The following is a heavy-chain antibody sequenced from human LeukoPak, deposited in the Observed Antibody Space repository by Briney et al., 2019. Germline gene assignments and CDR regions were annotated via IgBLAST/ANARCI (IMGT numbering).Heavy chain of an antibody. D-gene: IGHD5-18*01. V-gene: IGHV3-23*01. Sequence: GGSLRLSCAASGFTFSSYAMSWVRQAPGKGLEWVSAISGSGGSTYYADSVKGRFTTSRDNSKNTLYLQMNSLRAEDTAVYYCAKDQSRRYGLRYWGQGTLVTVSS. CDR2: ISGSGGST. CDR3: AKDQSRRYGLRY. CDR1: GFTFSSYA. J-gene: IGHJ4*02.